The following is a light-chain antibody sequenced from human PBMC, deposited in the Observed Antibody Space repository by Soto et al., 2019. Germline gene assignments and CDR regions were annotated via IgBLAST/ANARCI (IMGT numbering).Light chain of an antibody. CDR1: QSVSSY. CDR3: QQRSNWPKWT. Sequence: EIVLTQSPATLSLSPGERATLSCRASQSVSSYLAWYQQKPGQAPRLLMYEASNRATGIPARFSGGGSGTDFTLTISSLETEDFAVYYCQQRSNWPKWTFGQGTKVDIK. CDR2: EAS. V-gene: IGKV3-11*01. J-gene: IGKJ1*01.